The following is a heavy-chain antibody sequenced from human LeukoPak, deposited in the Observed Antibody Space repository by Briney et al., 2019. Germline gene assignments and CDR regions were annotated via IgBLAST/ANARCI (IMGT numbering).Heavy chain of an antibody. CDR2: IITIFGTA. D-gene: IGHD5-24*01. CDR1: GGTFSSYA. CDR3: ARGEESDGEYDY. J-gene: IGHJ4*02. V-gene: IGHV1-69*05. Sequence: ASVKVSCKASGGTFSSYAISWVRQAPGQGLEWMGGIITIFGTANYAQKFQGRVTITTDESTSTAYMELSSLRSEDTAVYYCARGEESDGEYDYWGQGTLVTVSS.